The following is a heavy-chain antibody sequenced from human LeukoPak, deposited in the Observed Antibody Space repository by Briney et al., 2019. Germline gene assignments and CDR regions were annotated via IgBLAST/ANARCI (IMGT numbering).Heavy chain of an antibody. CDR2: ISGSGGST. V-gene: IGHV3-23*01. J-gene: IGHJ4*02. Sequence: PGGSLRLSCAASGFTFSSYAMSWVRQAPGKGLEWVSAISGSGGSTYYADSVKGRFTISRDNSKNTLYLQMNSLRAEDTAVYYCASRGRWLQSPIDYWGQGTLVTVSS. CDR1: GFTFSSYA. D-gene: IGHD5-24*01. CDR3: ASRGRWLQSPIDY.